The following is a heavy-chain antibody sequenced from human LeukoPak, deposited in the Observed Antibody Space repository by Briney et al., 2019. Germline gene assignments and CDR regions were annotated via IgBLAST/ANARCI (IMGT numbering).Heavy chain of an antibody. J-gene: IGHJ5*02. D-gene: IGHD3-16*01. CDR1: GYTFTSYY. V-gene: IGHV1-46*01. CDR2: INPSGGST. CDR3: ARGDRWGWFDP. Sequence: ASVKVSCKASGYTFTSYYMHWVRQAPGQGLEWMGIINPSGGSTSYAQKFQGRVTITADKSTSTAYMELSSLRSEDTAVYYCARGDRWGWFDPWGQGTLVTVSS.